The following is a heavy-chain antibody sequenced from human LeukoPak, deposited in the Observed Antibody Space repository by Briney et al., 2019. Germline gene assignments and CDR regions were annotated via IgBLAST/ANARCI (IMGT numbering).Heavy chain of an antibody. Sequence: GGSLRLSCAASGFTFSNYDMNWVCQAPGKGLECVSGISSSGASPFYADSVKGRFSISRDNSKNTLYLQMNSLRAEDTAVYYCAKVGGGNYFHPFDYWGQGILVTVSS. V-gene: IGHV3-23*01. CDR3: AKVGGGNYFHPFDY. J-gene: IGHJ4*02. CDR1: GFTFSNYD. D-gene: IGHD2/OR15-2a*01. CDR2: ISSSGASP.